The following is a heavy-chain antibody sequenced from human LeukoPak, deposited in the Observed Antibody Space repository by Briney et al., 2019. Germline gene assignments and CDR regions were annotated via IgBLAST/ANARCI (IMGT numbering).Heavy chain of an antibody. V-gene: IGHV1-69*04. CDR1: GGTFSSYA. D-gene: IGHD1-26*01. CDR2: IIPILGIA. J-gene: IGHJ6*02. Sequence: SVKVSCKASGGTFSSYAISWVRQAPGQGLEWMGRIIPILGIANYAQKFQGRVTITAGKSTSTAYMELSSLRSEDTAVYYCARVSGGSYYGDYYYYGMDVWSQGTTVTVSS. CDR3: ARVSGGSYYGDYYYYGMDV.